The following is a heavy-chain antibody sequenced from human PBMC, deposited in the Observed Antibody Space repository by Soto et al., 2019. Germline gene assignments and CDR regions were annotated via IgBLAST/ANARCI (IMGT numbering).Heavy chain of an antibody. CDR2: ISYDGSNK. V-gene: IGHV3-30*18. CDR3: AKDQVVVVAATMSGDLDY. CDR1: GFTFSSYC. Sequence: GPVRLSCAASGFTFSSYCMHWARQAPGKGLEWVAVISYDGSNKYYADSVKGRFTISRDNSKNTLYLQMNSLRAEDTAVYYCAKDQVVVVAATMSGDLDYWGQGTLVTVSS. D-gene: IGHD2-15*01. J-gene: IGHJ4*02.